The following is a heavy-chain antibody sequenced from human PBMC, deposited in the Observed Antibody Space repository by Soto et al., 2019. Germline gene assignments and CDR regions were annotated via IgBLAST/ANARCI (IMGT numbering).Heavy chain of an antibody. J-gene: IGHJ3*02. V-gene: IGHV1-18*01. Sequence: ASVKVSCKASGYTFTSYGISWVRQAPGQGLEWMGWISAYNGNTNYAQKLQGRVTMTTDTSTSTAYMELRSLRSDNTAVYYCAREGPEYCGGDCPDAFDIWGQGTMVPVSS. CDR2: ISAYNGNT. CDR3: AREGPEYCGGDCPDAFDI. D-gene: IGHD2-21*02. CDR1: GYTFTSYG.